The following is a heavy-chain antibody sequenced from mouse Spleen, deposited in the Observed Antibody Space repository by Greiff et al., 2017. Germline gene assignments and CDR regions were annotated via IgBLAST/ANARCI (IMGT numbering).Heavy chain of an antibody. V-gene: IGHV5-17*02. J-gene: IGHJ3*01. Sequence: EVKLVESGGGLVQPGGSRKLSCAASGFTFSSFGMHWVRQAPEKGLEWVAYISSGSSTIYYADTVKGRFTISRDNPKNTLFLQMTSLRSEDTAMYYCARGLGRAWFAYWGQGTLVTVSA. CDR3: ARGLGRAWFAY. CDR1: GFTFSSFG. CDR2: ISSGSSTI. D-gene: IGHD4-1*01.